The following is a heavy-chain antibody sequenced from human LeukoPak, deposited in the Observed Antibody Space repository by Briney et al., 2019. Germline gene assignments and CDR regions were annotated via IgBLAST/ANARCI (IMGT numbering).Heavy chain of an antibody. V-gene: IGHV3-23*01. D-gene: IGHD6-19*01. CDR1: GFTFSSYA. J-gene: IGHJ4*02. Sequence: GGSLRLSCAASGFTFSSYAMNWVRQAPGKGLEWVSALSGSGGSTYYADSVKGRFTISRDNSKNTLYLQMNSLRAEDTAVYYCAKEVEYSSGWFDYWGQGTLVTVSS. CDR2: LSGSGGST. CDR3: AKEVEYSSGWFDY.